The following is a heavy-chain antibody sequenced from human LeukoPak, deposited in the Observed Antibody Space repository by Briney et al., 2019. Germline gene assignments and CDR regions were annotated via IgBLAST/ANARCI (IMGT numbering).Heavy chain of an antibody. CDR1: GSTFSSYW. J-gene: IGHJ4*02. D-gene: IGHD6-19*01. CDR2: IKQDGSEK. CDR3: ARGIDPLRFSSRGGSYFDY. V-gene: IGHV3-7*01. Sequence: GGSLRLSCAASGSTFSSYWMSWVRQAPGKGLEWVANIKQDGSEKYYVDSVKGRFTISRDNAKNSLYLQMNSLRAEDTAVYYCARGIDPLRFSSRGGSYFDYWGQGTLVTVSS.